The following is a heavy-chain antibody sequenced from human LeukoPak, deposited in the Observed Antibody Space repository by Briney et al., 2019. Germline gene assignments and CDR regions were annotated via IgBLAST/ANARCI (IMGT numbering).Heavy chain of an antibody. Sequence: GGSLRLSCAASGFTFSSYWMTWVRQAPEKGLEWVANIKQDGSEKNYVNSVKGRFIISRDNAKNSLYLQMNSLRVEDTAVYYCATPLDYYDSSGYHQGGDWGQGTLVTVSS. D-gene: IGHD3-22*01. CDR1: GFTFSSYW. CDR3: ATPLDYYDSSGYHQGGD. J-gene: IGHJ4*02. V-gene: IGHV3-7*03. CDR2: IKQDGSEK.